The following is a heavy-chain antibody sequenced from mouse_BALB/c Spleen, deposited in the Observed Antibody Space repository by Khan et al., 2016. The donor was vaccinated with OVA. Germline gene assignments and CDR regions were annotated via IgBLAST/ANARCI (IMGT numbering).Heavy chain of an antibody. J-gene: IGHJ3*01. CDR3: ARSNYFGYTFDY. Sequence: QVQLKQSGAELARPGASVKLSCKASGYTFTDYYIHWVKQRPGQGLEWIGEISPGSGDTYYNEKFKGKATLTADKSSSTPYLQLSGLTSEATAVYFCARSNYFGYTFDYWGQGTLVTVSA. CDR1: GYTFTDYY. V-gene: IGHV1-77*01. CDR2: ISPGSGDT. D-gene: IGHD1-2*01.